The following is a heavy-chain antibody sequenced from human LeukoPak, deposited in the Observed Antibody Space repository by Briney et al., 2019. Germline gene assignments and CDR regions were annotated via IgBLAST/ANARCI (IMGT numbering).Heavy chain of an antibody. V-gene: IGHV4-4*02. D-gene: IGHD4-17*01. CDR3: ARHSRPGHGDYENAFDI. Sequence: KPSETLSLTCGVSGGSISSTNWWTWVRQPPGKGLEWIGEVHLNGRTNDNPSLRSRLTMSVDLSENHISLKLTSVTAADTAVYYCARHSRPGHGDYENAFDIWGQGTMVTVSS. CDR1: GGSISSTNW. CDR2: VHLNGRT. J-gene: IGHJ3*02.